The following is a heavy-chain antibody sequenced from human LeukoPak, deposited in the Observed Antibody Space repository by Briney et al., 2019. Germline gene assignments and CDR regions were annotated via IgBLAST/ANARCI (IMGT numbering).Heavy chain of an antibody. Sequence: GESLKISCKASGYTFNNYWIGWVRQAPGQGLEWMGWISAYNGNTNYAQKLQGRVTMTTDTSTSTAYMELRSLRSDDTAVYYCARDNAGIAVEKIDYWGQGTLVTVSS. CDR3: ARDNAGIAVEKIDY. D-gene: IGHD6-19*01. J-gene: IGHJ4*02. CDR1: GYTFNNYW. CDR2: ISAYNGNT. V-gene: IGHV1-18*04.